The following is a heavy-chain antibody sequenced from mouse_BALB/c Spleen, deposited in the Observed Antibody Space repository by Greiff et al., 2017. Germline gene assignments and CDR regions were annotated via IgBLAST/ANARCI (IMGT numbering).Heavy chain of an antibody. J-gene: IGHJ3*01. D-gene: IGHD2-4*01. CDR1: GFTFSSFG. V-gene: IGHV5-17*02. CDR3: ASLGMGYDYDWFAY. CDR2: ISSGSSTI. Sequence: EVQLVESGGGLVQPGGSRKLSCAASGFTFSSFGMHWVRQAPEKGLEWVAYISSGSSTIYYADTVKGRFTISRDNPKNTLFLQMTSLRSEDTAMYYCASLGMGYDYDWFAYWGQGTLVTVSA.